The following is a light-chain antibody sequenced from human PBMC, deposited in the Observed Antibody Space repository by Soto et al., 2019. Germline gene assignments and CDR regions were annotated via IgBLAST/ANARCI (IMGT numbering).Light chain of an antibody. J-gene: IGLJ2*01. CDR1: SGHSSYA. V-gene: IGLV4-69*01. Sequence: QPVLTQSPSASASLGASGKLTCTLSSGHSSYAIAWHQQQPEKGPRYLMKLNSDGSHSKGDGIPDRFSGSSSGAERYLTISSRQSEDEADDYVQTWGTGIQVFGGGTKLTVL. CDR2: LNSDGSH. CDR3: QTWGTGIQV.